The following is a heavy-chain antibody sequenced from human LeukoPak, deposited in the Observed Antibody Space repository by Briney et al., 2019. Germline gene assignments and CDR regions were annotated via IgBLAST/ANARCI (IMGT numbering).Heavy chain of an antibody. CDR3: ARLDGYNEETRAFDI. V-gene: IGHV1-3*01. CDR1: GYTFTTYS. D-gene: IGHD5-24*01. CDR2: INVGNGDT. J-gene: IGHJ3*02. Sequence: ASVNVSCKASGYTFTTYSIHWVRQAPGQGLEWMGWINVGNGDTKYSQRFQARVTITRDTSATTAYMELSSLRSEDTAVYYCARLDGYNEETRAFDIWGQGTMVTVSS.